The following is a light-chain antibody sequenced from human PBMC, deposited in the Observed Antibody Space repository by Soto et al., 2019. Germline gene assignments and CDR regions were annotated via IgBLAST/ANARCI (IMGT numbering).Light chain of an antibody. CDR2: KAS. J-gene: IGKJ4*01. CDR1: QSISGW. Sequence: DIQMTQSPSTLSASVGDRVTITCRASQSISGWLAWYQQRPGKAPNLLIYKASRLESGVPSRFSGSGSGTDFTLTISSLQPEDFATYYCLQHNSYPLTFGGGTKVDIK. CDR3: LQHNSYPLT. V-gene: IGKV1-5*03.